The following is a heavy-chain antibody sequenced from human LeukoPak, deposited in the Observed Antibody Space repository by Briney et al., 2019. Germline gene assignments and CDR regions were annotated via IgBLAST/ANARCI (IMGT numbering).Heavy chain of an antibody. D-gene: IGHD5-18*01. CDR3: AKDSHDAFDI. V-gene: IGHV1-69*05. J-gene: IGHJ3*02. Sequence: ASVKVSCKASGGTFSSYAISWVRQAPGQGLEWMGRIIPIFGTANYAQKFQGRVTITTDESTSTAYMELSSLRSGDTAVYYCAKDSHDAFDIWGQGTMVTVSS. CDR2: IIPIFGTA. CDR1: GGTFSSYA.